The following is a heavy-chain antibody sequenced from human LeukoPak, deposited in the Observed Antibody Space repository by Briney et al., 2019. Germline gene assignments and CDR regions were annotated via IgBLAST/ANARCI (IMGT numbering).Heavy chain of an antibody. D-gene: IGHD4-17*01. CDR3: ARDSGIYGDYYYYGMDV. J-gene: IGHJ6*02. CDR1: GFSFRNFY. Sequence: PGGSLRLSCAASGFSFRNFYMHWVRQAPGKGLEWVAVISFDGKNEYYADSVKGRFTISRDNSKNTLYLQMNSLRAEDTAVYYCARDSGIYGDYYYYGMDVWGQGTTVTVSS. V-gene: IGHV3-30*04. CDR2: ISFDGKNE.